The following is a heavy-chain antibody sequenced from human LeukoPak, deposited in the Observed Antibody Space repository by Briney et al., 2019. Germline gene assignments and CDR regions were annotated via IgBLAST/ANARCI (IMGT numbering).Heavy chain of an antibody. CDR1: GFTFSSYG. V-gene: IGHV3-30*03. D-gene: IGHD3-22*01. CDR2: ISYDGSNK. J-gene: IGHJ4*02. Sequence: PGGSLRLSCAASGFTFSSYGMHWVRQAPGKGLEWVAVISYDGSNKYYADSVKGRFTISRDNSKNTLYLQMNSLRAEDTAVYYCARDWALYDSSGYYFDYWGQGTLVTVSS. CDR3: ARDWALYDSSGYYFDY.